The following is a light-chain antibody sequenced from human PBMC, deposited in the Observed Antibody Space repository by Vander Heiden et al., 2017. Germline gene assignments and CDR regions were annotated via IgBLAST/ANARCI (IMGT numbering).Light chain of an antibody. Sequence: QSVLTQPPSASGTPGQRVTIPCSGSSSNIGSNYVYWYQQRQGTAPKLLIYRNNQRPSGVPDRFSGSKSGTSASLAISGLRSEDEADYYCAAWDDSLSGVVFGGGTKLTVL. CDR2: RNN. CDR3: AAWDDSLSGVV. J-gene: IGLJ2*01. V-gene: IGLV1-47*01. CDR1: SSNIGSNY.